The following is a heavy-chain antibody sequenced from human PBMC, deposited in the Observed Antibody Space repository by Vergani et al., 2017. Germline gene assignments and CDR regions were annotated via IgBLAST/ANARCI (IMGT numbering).Heavy chain of an antibody. D-gene: IGHD3-3*01. J-gene: IGHJ5*02. Sequence: QVQLVQSGAEVKKPGASVKVSCKVSGYTLTELSMHWVRQAPGKGLEWMGWISAYNGNTNYAQKLQGRVTMTTDTSTSTAYMELRSLRSDDTAVYYCASTRTLYDFWSGYGWFDPWGQGTLVTVSS. CDR2: ISAYNGNT. V-gene: IGHV1-18*01. CDR3: ASTRTLYDFWSGYGWFDP. CDR1: GYTLTELS.